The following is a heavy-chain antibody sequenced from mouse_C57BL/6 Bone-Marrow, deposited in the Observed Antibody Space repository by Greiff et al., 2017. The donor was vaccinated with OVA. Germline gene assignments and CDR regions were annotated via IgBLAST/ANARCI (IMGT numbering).Heavy chain of an antibody. CDR2: YPGSGNTS. V-gene: IGHV1-83*01. Sequence: VQLQQSGPELVKPGASVKMSCKASGYTFTDYYMHWVKQKPGKGLEWIGEIYPGSGNTSYNEKFKGKATLTADTSSSTAYTQLSSRTSEDSAVYFCARGGQGTTLTVSS. CDR1: YTFTDYYM. J-gene: IGHJ2*01. CDR3: R.